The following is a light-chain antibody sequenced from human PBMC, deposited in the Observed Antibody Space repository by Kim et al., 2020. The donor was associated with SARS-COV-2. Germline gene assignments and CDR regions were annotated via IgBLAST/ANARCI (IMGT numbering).Light chain of an antibody. CDR1: ESISTW. Sequence: DIQMTQSPSTLSASTGDRITITCRASESISTWLAWYQQKPGKAPKLLIYKASSLQTGVPSRFSGSGSGTDFSLTVSSLQPDDFATYYCQQYNSFPWTFCQGTKVDIK. V-gene: IGKV1-5*03. CDR3: QQYNSFPWT. CDR2: KAS. J-gene: IGKJ1*01.